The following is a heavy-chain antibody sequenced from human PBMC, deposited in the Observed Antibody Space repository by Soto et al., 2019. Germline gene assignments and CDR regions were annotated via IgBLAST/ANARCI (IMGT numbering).Heavy chain of an antibody. CDR2: INPYNGKT. V-gene: IGHV1-18*01. Sequence: QVQLEQSGAEVKKSGASVKVSCKASGYIFSTHGINWVRQAPGQGHEWMGWINPYNGKTNYAQKFQGRVTMTTETSRKTAYMELRSLRSDDTAVYYCARVQIVVVVGGTPADYWGQGTLVTVSS. CDR3: ARVQIVVVVGGTPADY. D-gene: IGHD2-15*01. J-gene: IGHJ4*02. CDR1: GYIFSTHG.